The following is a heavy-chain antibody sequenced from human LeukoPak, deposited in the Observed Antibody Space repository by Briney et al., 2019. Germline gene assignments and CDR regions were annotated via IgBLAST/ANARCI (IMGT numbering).Heavy chain of an antibody. D-gene: IGHD5-18*01. CDR1: GGSISSYY. J-gene: IGHJ4*02. CDR2: IYYSGST. CDR3: ARGGANLDSYGSE. Sequence: PSETLSLTCTVSGGSISSYYWSWIRQPPGKGLEWIGYIYYSGSTNYNPSLKSRVTISVDTSKNQFSLKLSSVTAADTAVYYCARGGANLDSYGSEWGQGTLVTVSS. V-gene: IGHV4-59*01.